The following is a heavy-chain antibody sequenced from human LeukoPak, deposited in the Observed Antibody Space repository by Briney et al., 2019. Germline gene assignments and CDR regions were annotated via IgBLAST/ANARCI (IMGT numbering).Heavy chain of an antibody. Sequence: GGSLRLSCAASGFTFSSYWMSWVRQAPGKGLEWVANIKGGGGGISYVDSVKGRFTISRDNAKNSLYLQMNSLRAEDTAVYYCARGRWYSSGLYYFDYWGQGTLVTVSS. J-gene: IGHJ4*02. V-gene: IGHV3-7*01. CDR1: GFTFSSYW. CDR3: ARGRWYSSGLYYFDY. D-gene: IGHD6-19*01. CDR2: IKGGGGGI.